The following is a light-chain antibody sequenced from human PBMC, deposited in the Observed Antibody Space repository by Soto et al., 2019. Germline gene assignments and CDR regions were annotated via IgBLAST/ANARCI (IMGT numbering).Light chain of an antibody. CDR1: SSDVGAYKY. Sequence: QSALTQPASVSGSPGQSITISCTGTSSDVGAYKYVSWYQQHPRKAPKVVIYEVTNRPSGVSTRLSGSKSGNTASLTISGLQADDEADYYCSSYTRSGTQVFGTGTKVTVL. J-gene: IGLJ1*01. CDR3: SSYTRSGTQV. V-gene: IGLV2-14*01. CDR2: EVT.